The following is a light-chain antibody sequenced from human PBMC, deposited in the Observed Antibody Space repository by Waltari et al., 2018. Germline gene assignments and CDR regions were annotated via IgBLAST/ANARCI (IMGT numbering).Light chain of an antibody. Sequence: QSVLTQPPSASGTPGQRVPISCSGSSSNIGSNYVYWYQQLPGTAPKLLIYRNNQRPPGVPDRFSGSKSGTSASLAISGLRSEDEADYYCAAWDDSLSGWVFGGGTKLTVL. CDR3: AAWDDSLSGWV. CDR1: SSNIGSNY. V-gene: IGLV1-47*01. CDR2: RNN. J-gene: IGLJ3*02.